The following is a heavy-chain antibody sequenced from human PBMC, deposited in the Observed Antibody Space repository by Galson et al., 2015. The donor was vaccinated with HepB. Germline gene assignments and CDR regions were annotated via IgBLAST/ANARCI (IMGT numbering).Heavy chain of an antibody. J-gene: IGHJ4*02. Sequence: SLRLSCAASRITFSSYGMHWVRQAPGKGLEWVAVIWYDGSNKYYADSVKGRFTISRDNSKNTLYLQMNSLRAEDTAVYYCARDLSWSGYLDYWGQGTLVTVSS. CDR2: IWYDGSNK. V-gene: IGHV3-33*01. D-gene: IGHD3-3*01. CDR3: ARDLSWSGYLDY. CDR1: RITFSSYG.